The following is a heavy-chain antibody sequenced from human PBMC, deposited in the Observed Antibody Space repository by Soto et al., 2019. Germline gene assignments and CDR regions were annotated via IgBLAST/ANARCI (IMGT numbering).Heavy chain of an antibody. D-gene: IGHD3-9*01. CDR1: GGSFSGYY. CDR3: AGGPPPAYSDF. V-gene: IGHV4-34*01. CDR2: INHSGST. J-gene: IGHJ1*01. Sequence: SETLSLTCAVYGGSFSGYYWSWVRQPPGKGLERIGEINHSGSTNYNPSLKSRVTISVDTSKNQFSLKLSSVTAADTPVYYCAGGPPPAYSDFRGLGILGTRFL.